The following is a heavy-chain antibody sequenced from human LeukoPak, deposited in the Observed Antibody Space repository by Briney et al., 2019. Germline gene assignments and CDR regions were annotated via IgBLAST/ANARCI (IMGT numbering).Heavy chain of an antibody. Sequence: GRSLRLSCAASGFTFSSYGMHWVRQAPGKGLEWVAVISYDGSNKHYADSVKGRFTISRDNSKNTLYLQMNSLRAEDTAVYYCAKDQDWRGIAVAGTPCDYWGQGTLVTVSS. CDR2: ISYDGSNK. D-gene: IGHD6-19*01. CDR1: GFTFSSYG. J-gene: IGHJ4*02. V-gene: IGHV3-30*18. CDR3: AKDQDWRGIAVAGTPCDY.